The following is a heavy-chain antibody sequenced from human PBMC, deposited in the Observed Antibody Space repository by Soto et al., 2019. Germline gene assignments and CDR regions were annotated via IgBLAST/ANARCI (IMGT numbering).Heavy chain of an antibody. CDR3: ARCIRGASRVLDS. CDR2: IYRSGDT. CDR1: SGSVFTSNW. Sequence: QVQLLESGPGLVKPSGTLSLTCAVSSGSVFTSNWWTWVRQPPGKGLEWIGEIYRSGDTNYNPSLKSRVTISVDKSKNQFSLNLTSVTAADTALCYCARCIRGASRVLDSWGQGTMVTVSS. D-gene: IGHD1-20*01. J-gene: IGHJ3*02. V-gene: IGHV4-4*02.